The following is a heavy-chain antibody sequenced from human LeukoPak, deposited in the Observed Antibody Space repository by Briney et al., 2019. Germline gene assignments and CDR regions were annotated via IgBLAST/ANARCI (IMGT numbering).Heavy chain of an antibody. CDR3: ARGLADRMYYYDSSGYYRPLYFDY. CDR1: GFTFSSYS. Sequence: PGGSLRLSCAASGFTFSSYSMNWVRQAPGKGLEWVSSISSSSSYIYYADSVKGRFTISRDNAKNTLYLQMNSLRAEDTAVYYCARGLADRMYYYDSSGYYRPLYFDYWGQGTLVTVSS. V-gene: IGHV3-21*04. CDR2: ISSSSSYI. D-gene: IGHD3-22*01. J-gene: IGHJ4*02.